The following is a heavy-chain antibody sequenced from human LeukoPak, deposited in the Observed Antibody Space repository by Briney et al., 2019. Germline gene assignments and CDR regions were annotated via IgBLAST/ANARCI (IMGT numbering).Heavy chain of an antibody. D-gene: IGHD3-10*01. CDR3: ARGYYGSGGPYYFDY. CDR1: GYTFTGYY. Sequence: PSVKVSCKASGYTFTGYYIHWVRQAPGQGLEWMGWINPNSGGTNYAQKFQGRVTMTRDTSISTAYMELSRLRSDDTAVYYCARGYYGSGGPYYFDYWGQGTLVTVSS. CDR2: INPNSGGT. J-gene: IGHJ4*02. V-gene: IGHV1-2*02.